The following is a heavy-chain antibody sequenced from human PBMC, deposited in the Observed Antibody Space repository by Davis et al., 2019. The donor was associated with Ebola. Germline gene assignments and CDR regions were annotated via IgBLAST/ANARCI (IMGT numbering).Heavy chain of an antibody. D-gene: IGHD1-1*01. Sequence: ASSVKVSCKASGYTFIDYYIHWVRQAPGQGLEWMGRVNSNHGGTDYAQKFQGRVTMTTDTSISTVYMELSSLRSDDTAAYYCARDLFNSAGDYWGQGTLVTVSS. CDR1: GYTFIDYY. J-gene: IGHJ4*02. CDR2: VNSNHGGT. CDR3: ARDLFNSAGDY. V-gene: IGHV1-2*06.